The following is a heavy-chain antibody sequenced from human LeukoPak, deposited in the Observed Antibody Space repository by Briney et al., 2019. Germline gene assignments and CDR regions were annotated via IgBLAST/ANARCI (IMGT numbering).Heavy chain of an antibody. V-gene: IGHV4-59*08. D-gene: IGHD3-9*01. J-gene: IGHJ6*01. CDR2: IYYSGST. Sequence: SETLSLTCTVSGGSISSYYWSWIRQPPGKGLEWIGYIYYSGSTNYNPSLKSRVTISVDTSKNQFSLKLSSVTAADTAVYYCARHMPPPYYDILTGYYTDYGMDVWRQGTAVTVSS. CDR1: GGSISSYY. CDR3: ARHMPPPYYDILTGYYTDYGMDV.